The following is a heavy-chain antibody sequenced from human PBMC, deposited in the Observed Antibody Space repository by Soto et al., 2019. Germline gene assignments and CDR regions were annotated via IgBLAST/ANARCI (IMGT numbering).Heavy chain of an antibody. CDR1: GFTFRDYA. V-gene: IGHV3-23*01. CDR2: ISGSGGST. D-gene: IGHD7-27*01. J-gene: IGHJ4*02. CDR3: AKGLSAGTGGS. Sequence: EVQLLESGGGLVQPGGSLRLSCAASGFTFRDYAMSWVRQAPGKGLEWVSAISGSGGSTYYADSVKGRFTISRDNSKNTRYLQMNSLRAEDTAVYYCAKGLSAGTGGSWGQGTLVTVSS.